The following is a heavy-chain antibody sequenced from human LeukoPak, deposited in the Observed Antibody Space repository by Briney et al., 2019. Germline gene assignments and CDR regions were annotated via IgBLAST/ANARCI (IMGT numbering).Heavy chain of an antibody. Sequence: GGSLRLSCAASGFTLSDHYMDWVRQAPGKGLEWVGRTRNKADSYTTVYAASVNGRFTISRDDSKSSLYLQMSSLKTEDTAVYFCAGASTRRSALHIWGQGTMVTVSS. V-gene: IGHV3-72*01. J-gene: IGHJ3*02. CDR3: AGASTRRSALHI. CDR2: TRNKADSYTT. CDR1: GFTLSDHY. D-gene: IGHD2-2*01.